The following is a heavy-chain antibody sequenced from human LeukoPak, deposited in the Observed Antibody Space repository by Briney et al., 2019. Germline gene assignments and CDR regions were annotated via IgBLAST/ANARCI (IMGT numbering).Heavy chain of an antibody. Sequence: PSETLSLTCSVSGGSINGYYWSWIRQPPGKGLEWIGYIYYTGSTKYNPSLTSRVTISVDTSKNQFSLKLSSVTAADTAVYYCARGQYYYDSSGFSGPLGFFDYWGQGALVTVSS. CDR2: IYYTGST. V-gene: IGHV4-59*01. CDR3: ARGQYYYDSSGFSGPLGFFDY. J-gene: IGHJ4*02. CDR1: GGSINGYY. D-gene: IGHD3-22*01.